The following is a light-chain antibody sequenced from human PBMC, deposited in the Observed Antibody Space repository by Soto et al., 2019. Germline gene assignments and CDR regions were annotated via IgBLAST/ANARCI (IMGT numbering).Light chain of an antibody. J-gene: IGLJ1*01. V-gene: IGLV2-11*01. CDR3: CSSADSHTYV. Sequence: QSVLTQPRSVSGSPGQSVTISCTGTSSDVGGSNYVSWYQQHPDKAPKLMIYDVSKRPSGVPDRFSGSKSGNTASLTVSGLQAEDEADYYCCSSADSHTYVFGTGTKVTVL. CDR1: SSDVGGSNY. CDR2: DVS.